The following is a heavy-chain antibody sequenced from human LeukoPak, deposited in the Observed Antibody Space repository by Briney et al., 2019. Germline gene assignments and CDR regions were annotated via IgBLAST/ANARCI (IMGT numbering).Heavy chain of an antibody. CDR2: IYSGGST. CDR1: GFTVSSNY. CDR3: ARLFGELDAFDI. D-gene: IGHD3-10*01. V-gene: IGHV3-53*01. Sequence: GGSLRLSCAASGFTVSSNYMSWVRQAPGKGLEWVSVIYSGGSTYYADSVKGRFTISRDNTKNTLYLQMNSLRAEDTAVYYCARLFGELDAFDIWGQGTMVTVSS. J-gene: IGHJ3*02.